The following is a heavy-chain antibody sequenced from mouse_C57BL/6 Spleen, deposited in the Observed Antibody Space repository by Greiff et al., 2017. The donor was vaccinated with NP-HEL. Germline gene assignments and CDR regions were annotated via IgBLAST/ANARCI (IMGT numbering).Heavy chain of an antibody. J-gene: IGHJ2*01. CDR1: GYTFTDYY. D-gene: IGHD2-4*01. V-gene: IGHV1-76*01. CDR3: AREAGLPNFDY. CDR2: IYPGSGNT. Sequence: QVQLKQSGAELVRPGASVKLSCKASGYTFTDYYINWVKQRPGQGLEWIARIYPGSGNTYYNEKFKGKATLTAEKSSSTAYMQLSSLTSEDSAVYFCAREAGLPNFDYWGQGTTLTVSS.